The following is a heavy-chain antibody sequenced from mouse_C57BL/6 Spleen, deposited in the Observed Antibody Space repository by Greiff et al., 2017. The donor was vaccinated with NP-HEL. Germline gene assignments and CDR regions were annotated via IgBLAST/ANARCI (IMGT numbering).Heavy chain of an antibody. Sequence: QVQLQQSGPELVKPGASVKISCKASGYAFSSSWMNWVKQRPGKGLEWIGRIYPGDGDTNYNGKFKGKATLTADKSSSTAYMQLSSLTSEDSAVYFCARREGWAMDYWGQGTSVTVSS. CDR3: ARREGWAMDY. CDR1: GYAFSSSW. V-gene: IGHV1-82*01. CDR2: IYPGDGDT. D-gene: IGHD2-3*01. J-gene: IGHJ4*01.